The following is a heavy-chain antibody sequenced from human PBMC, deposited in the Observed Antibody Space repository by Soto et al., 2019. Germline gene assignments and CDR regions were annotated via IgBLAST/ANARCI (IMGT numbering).Heavy chain of an antibody. D-gene: IGHD3-10*01. J-gene: IGHJ4*02. CDR2: IYYSGST. V-gene: IGHV4-39*01. Sequence: QLQLQESGPGLVKPSETLSLTCTVSGGSISSSSYYWGWIRQPPGTGLEWIGSIYYSGSTYYNPSLKSRVTISVDTSKYQFSLKLRSVTAADTAVYYCARLLLWFGELLFPDYWGQGTLVTVSS. CDR3: ARLLLWFGELLFPDY. CDR1: GGSISSSSYY.